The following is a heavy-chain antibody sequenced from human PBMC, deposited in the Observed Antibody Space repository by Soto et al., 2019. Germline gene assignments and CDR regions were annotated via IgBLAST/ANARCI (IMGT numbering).Heavy chain of an antibody. CDR2: FDPEDGET. CDR3: ATLDALTGYGTVGFDP. Sequence: ASVKVSCQVSGYTLTELSMHWVRQAPGKGLEWMGGFDPEDGETIYAQKFQGRVTMTEDTSTDTAYMELSSLRSEDTAVYYCATLDALTGYGTVGFDPWGQGTLVTVSS. J-gene: IGHJ5*02. D-gene: IGHD3-9*01. CDR1: GYTLTELS. V-gene: IGHV1-24*01.